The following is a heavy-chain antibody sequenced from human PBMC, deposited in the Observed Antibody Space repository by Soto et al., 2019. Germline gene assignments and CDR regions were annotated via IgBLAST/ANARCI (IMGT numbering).Heavy chain of an antibody. CDR3: ARDGDVLLWFGELLRDNWFDP. J-gene: IGHJ5*02. CDR2: ISAYNGNT. V-gene: IGHV1-18*04. CDR1: GYTFTSYG. Sequence: SVKVSCKASGYTFTSYGISWVRQAPGQGLEWMGWISAYNGNTNYAQKLQGRVTMTTDTSTSTAYMELRSLRSDDTAVYYCARDGDVLLWFGELLRDNWFDPWGQGTLVTVSS. D-gene: IGHD3-10*01.